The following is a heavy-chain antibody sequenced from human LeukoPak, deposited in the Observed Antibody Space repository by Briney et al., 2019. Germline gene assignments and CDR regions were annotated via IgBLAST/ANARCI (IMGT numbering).Heavy chain of an antibody. V-gene: IGHV5-51*01. CDR1: GYSFTSYW. CDR2: IYPGDSDT. J-gene: IGHJ4*02. Sequence: GESLKISCKGSGYSFTSYWIGWVRQMPGKGLEWMGIIYPGDSDTRYSPSFQGQVTIPADKSISTAYLQWSSLKASDTAMYYCARRYSSSPYYFDYWGQGTLVTVSS. CDR3: ARRYSSSPYYFDY. D-gene: IGHD6-6*01.